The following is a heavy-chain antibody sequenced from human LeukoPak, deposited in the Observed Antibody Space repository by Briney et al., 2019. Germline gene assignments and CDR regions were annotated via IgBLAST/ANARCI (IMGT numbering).Heavy chain of an antibody. Sequence: GASVKVSCKASGGTFSSYAISWVRQAPGQGLEWMGGIIPIFGTANYAQKFQGRVTITADESTSTAYMELSSLRSEDTAVYYCARSAESQLLSAFDYWGQGTLVTVSS. CDR2: IIPIFGTA. CDR3: ARSAESQLLSAFDY. CDR1: GGTFSSYA. V-gene: IGHV1-69*01. J-gene: IGHJ4*02. D-gene: IGHD2-2*01.